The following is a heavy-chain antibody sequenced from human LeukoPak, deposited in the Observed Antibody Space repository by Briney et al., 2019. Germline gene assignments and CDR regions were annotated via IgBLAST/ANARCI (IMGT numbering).Heavy chain of an antibody. J-gene: IGHJ4*02. V-gene: IGHV3-66*01. D-gene: IGHD5-18*01. CDR2: IYSGGST. CDR3: ARGYSYGYARYFDY. CDR1: GFTVSSNY. Sequence: GGSLRLSCAASGFTVSSNYMSWVRQAPGKVLEWVSVIYSGGSTYYGDSVKGRFTISRDNSKNTLYLQMNSLRAEDTAVYYCARGYSYGYARYFDYWGQGTLVTVSS.